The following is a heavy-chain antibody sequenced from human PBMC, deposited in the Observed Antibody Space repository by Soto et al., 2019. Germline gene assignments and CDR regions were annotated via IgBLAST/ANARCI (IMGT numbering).Heavy chain of an antibody. J-gene: IGHJ6*02. D-gene: IGHD6-25*01. V-gene: IGHV4-59*01. CDR3: ERDERDYGMDV. CDR1: GGSISSYY. CDR2: IYYSGST. Sequence: PSETLSLTCTVSGGSISSYYWSWIRQPPGKGLEWIGYIYYSGSTNYNPSLKSRVTISVDTSKNQFSLKLSSVTAADTAVYYCERDERDYGMDVWGQGTTVTVSS.